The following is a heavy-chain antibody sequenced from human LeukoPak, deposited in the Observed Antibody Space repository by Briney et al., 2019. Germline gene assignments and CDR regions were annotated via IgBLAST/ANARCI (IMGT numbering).Heavy chain of an antibody. CDR3: ARRDGGSCLDY. J-gene: IGHJ4*02. V-gene: IGHV3-30-3*01. CDR1: GFTFSNYN. Sequence: PGGSLRLSCAASGFTFSNYNMHWVRQAPAKGLEWVALISYDGTNKFYADSVKGRFTTSRDNSKNTLYLQMNSLRGDDTAVYYCARRDGGSCLDYWGQGTLVTVSS. D-gene: IGHD2-15*01. CDR2: ISYDGTNK.